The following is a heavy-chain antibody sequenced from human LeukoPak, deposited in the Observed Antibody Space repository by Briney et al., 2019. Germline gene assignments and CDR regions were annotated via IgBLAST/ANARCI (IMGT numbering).Heavy chain of an antibody. CDR1: EFTFSSHG. V-gene: IGHV3-30*02. D-gene: IGHD3-3*01. Sequence: GGSLRLSCVASEFTFSSHGMHWVRQAPGKGLEWVAFIRYDGSNKYYADSVKGRFTISRDNSKNTLYLQMNSLRAEDTAVYYCAREYDFWSGYLNWFDPWGQGTLVTVSS. CDR2: IRYDGSNK. CDR3: AREYDFWSGYLNWFDP. J-gene: IGHJ5*02.